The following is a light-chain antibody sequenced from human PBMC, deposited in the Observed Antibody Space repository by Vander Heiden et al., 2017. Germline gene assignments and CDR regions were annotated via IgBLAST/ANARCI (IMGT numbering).Light chain of an antibody. J-gene: IGKJ3*01. V-gene: IGKV3-15*01. CDR2: SAS. CDR1: QSVSTK. CDR3: QQYETWPH. Sequence: ELEMTQSPATLSVSPGERATLSCRASQSVSTKLAWYQQKPGQAPTLLIYSASTRATGVPARFTGGGFGTEFTLTISNLQSEDSAVYYCQQYETWPHFGPGTKVEIK.